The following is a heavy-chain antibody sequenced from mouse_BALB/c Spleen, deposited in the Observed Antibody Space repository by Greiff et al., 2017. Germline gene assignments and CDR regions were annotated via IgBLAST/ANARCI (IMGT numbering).Heavy chain of an antibody. J-gene: IGHJ4*01. CDR1: GFTFSSFG. CDR3: ARSGGNYGGAMDY. V-gene: IGHV5-17*02. CDR2: ISSGSSTI. Sequence: EVQLVESGGGLVQPGGSRKLSCAASGFTFSSFGMHWVRQAPEKGLEWVAYISSGSSTIYYADTVKGRFTISRDNPKNTLFLQMTSLRSEDTAMYYCARSGGNYGGAMDYWGQGTSVTVSS. D-gene: IGHD2-1*01.